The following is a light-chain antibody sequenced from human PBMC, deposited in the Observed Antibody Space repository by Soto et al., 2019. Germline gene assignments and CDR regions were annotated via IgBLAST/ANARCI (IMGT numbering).Light chain of an antibody. V-gene: IGKV3-11*01. Sequence: EIVLTQSPATLSLSPGERATLSCRASQCVSGYLAWYQQKPGQAPRLLMYDASNRATGIPARFSGSGSGTDFTLTISSLEPEDFAVYYCQQRSNWPSTFGGGTKVEIK. J-gene: IGKJ4*01. CDR1: QCVSGY. CDR2: DAS. CDR3: QQRSNWPST.